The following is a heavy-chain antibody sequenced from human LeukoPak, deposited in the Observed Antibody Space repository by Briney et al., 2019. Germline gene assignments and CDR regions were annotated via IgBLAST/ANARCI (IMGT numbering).Heavy chain of an antibody. CDR2: IVVGSGNT. Sequence: GASVNVSCKASGFTFTSSAVQWVRQARGQRLEWIGWIVVGSGNTNYAQKFQERVTITRDMSTSTAYMELSSLRSEDTAVYYCAREPARRHYDSSGYPTSDAFDIWGQGTMVTVSS. CDR3: AREPARRHYDSSGYPTSDAFDI. J-gene: IGHJ3*02. V-gene: IGHV1-58*01. D-gene: IGHD3-22*01. CDR1: GFTFTSSA.